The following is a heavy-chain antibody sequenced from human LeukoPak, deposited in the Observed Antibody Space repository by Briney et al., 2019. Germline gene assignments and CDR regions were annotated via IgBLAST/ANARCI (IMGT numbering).Heavy chain of an antibody. V-gene: IGHV1-69*05. CDR1: GGTFSSYA. CDR2: IIPIFGTA. D-gene: IGHD3-22*01. CDR3: AGTYYYDSSGFDAFDI. Sequence: SVKVSCKASGGTFSSYAISWVRQAPGQGLEWMGGIIPIFGTANYAQTFQGRVTITTDESTSTAYMELSSLRSEDTAVYYCAGTYYYDSSGFDAFDIWGQGTMVTVSS. J-gene: IGHJ3*02.